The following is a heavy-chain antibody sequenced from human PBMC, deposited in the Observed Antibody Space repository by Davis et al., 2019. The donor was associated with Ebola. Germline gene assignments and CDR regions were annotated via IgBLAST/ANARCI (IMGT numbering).Heavy chain of an antibody. Sequence: PGGSLRLSCAASGFTVSSNYMSWVRQAPGKGLEWVSVIYSGGSTYYADSVKGRFTISRDNSKNTLYLQMNSLRAEDTAVFYCARDLLYDFWSSYYLSDAFDLWGQGTLVTVSS. J-gene: IGHJ3*01. D-gene: IGHD3-3*01. CDR1: GFTVSSNY. CDR2: IYSGGST. CDR3: ARDLLYDFWSSYYLSDAFDL. V-gene: IGHV3-53*05.